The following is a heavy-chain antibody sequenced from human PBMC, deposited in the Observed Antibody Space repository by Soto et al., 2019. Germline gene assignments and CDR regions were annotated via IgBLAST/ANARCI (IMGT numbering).Heavy chain of an antibody. J-gene: IGHJ4*02. CDR1: GCTFSSYA. CDR2: IIPIFGTA. V-gene: IGHV1-69*06. CDR3: AEAPYNWNYGLEY. Sequence: SVKVSCKASGCTFSSYAISWVRQAPGQGLEWMGGIIPIFGTANYAQKFQGRVTITADKSTSTAYMELSSLRSEDTAVYHCAEAPYNWNYGLEYWGQGTLVNVSS. D-gene: IGHD1-7*01.